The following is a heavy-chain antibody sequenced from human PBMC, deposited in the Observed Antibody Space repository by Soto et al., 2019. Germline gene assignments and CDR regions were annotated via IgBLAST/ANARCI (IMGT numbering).Heavy chain of an antibody. CDR1: GGTFSSYT. V-gene: IGHV1-69*02. D-gene: IGHD3-22*01. Sequence: QVQLVQSGAEVKKPGSSVKVSCKASGGTFSSYTISWVRQAPGQGLEWMGRIIPILGIANYAQKFQGRVTITADKSTSTAYMELSSLRSEDTAVYYCARGSSGYYSLLFDYWGQGTLVTVSS. CDR3: ARGSSGYYSLLFDY. J-gene: IGHJ4*02. CDR2: IIPILGIA.